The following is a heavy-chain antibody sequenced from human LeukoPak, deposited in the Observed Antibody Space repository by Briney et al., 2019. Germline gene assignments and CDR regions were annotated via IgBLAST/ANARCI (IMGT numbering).Heavy chain of an antibody. CDR2: ISGSGGST. D-gene: IGHD3-22*01. J-gene: IGHJ4*02. CDR1: GFTVSSNY. V-gene: IGHV3-23*01. Sequence: PGGSLRLSCAASGFTVSSNYMSWVRQAPGKGLEWVSAISGSGGSTYYADSVKGRFTISRDNSKNTLYLQMNSLRAEDTAVYYCAKKVYYDSSGYIDYWGQGTLVTVSS. CDR3: AKKVYYDSSGYIDY.